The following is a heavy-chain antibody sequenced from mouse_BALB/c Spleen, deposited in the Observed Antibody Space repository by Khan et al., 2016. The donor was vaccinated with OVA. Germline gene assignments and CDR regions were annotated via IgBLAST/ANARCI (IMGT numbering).Heavy chain of an antibody. CDR3: ARKDYYDYDPFPY. D-gene: IGHD2-4*01. J-gene: IGHJ3*01. V-gene: IGHV3-2*02. CDR1: GYSITSEYA. Sequence: EVQLQESGPGLVKPSQSLSLTCTVTGYSITSEYAWNWIRQFPGNKLEWMGYINYSGNTRFNPSLKSRTSITRDTSKNQFFLHLNSVTTEDTATYFCARKDYYDYDPFPYGGQGTLVTVSA. CDR2: INYSGNT.